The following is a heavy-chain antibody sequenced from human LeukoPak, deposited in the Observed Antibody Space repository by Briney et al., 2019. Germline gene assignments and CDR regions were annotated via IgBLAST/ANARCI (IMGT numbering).Heavy chain of an antibody. V-gene: IGHV3-23*01. CDR1: GFTFSSYA. CDR2: ISGSGGST. J-gene: IGHJ4*02. CDR3: AKAPVGIQGYFDY. D-gene: IGHD7-27*01. Sequence: RGSLRLSCAASGFTFSSYAMSWVRQAPGKGLEWVSAISGSGGSTYYADSVKGRFTISRDNSKNTLYLQMNSLRAEDTAVYYCAKAPVGIQGYFDYWGQGTLVTVSS.